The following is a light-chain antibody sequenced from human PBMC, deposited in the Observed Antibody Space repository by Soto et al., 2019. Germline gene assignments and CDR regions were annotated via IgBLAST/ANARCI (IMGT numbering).Light chain of an antibody. V-gene: IGKV1D-13*01. CDR2: DVS. J-gene: IGKJ1*01. CDR3: QQYYDYPWT. CDR1: QGIGNY. Sequence: ATHLTQSPSSLSASVGERVTLTCRASQGIGNYLAWYQQKPGKAPKLLISDVSNLKSGVPSTFSGGGSGTEFILTISSLQPDDFATYYCQQYYDYPWTFGQGTKVDIK.